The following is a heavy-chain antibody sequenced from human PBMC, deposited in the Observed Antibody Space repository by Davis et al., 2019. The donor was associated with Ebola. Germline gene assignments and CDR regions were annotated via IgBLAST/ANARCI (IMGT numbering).Heavy chain of an antibody. CDR3: AKDSLFDP. CDR1: GFTFDDYA. V-gene: IGHV3-9*01. Sequence: PGGSLRLSCAASGFTFDDYAMHWVRQAPGKGLEWVSGISWNSGSIGYADSVKGRFTISRDNAKNSLYLQMNSLRAEDTALYYCAKDSLFDPWGQGTLVTVSS. CDR2: ISWNSGSI. J-gene: IGHJ5*02.